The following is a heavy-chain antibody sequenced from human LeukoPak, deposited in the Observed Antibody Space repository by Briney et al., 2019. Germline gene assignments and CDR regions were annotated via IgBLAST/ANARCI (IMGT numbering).Heavy chain of an antibody. CDR2: ISGSGGST. Sequence: PGGSLRLSCAASGFTFSSYGMSWVRQAPGKGLEWVSAISGSGGSTYYADSVKGRFTISRDNSKNTLYLQMNSLRAEDTAVYYCAKDWTVYYYDSSGYYYPTDAFDIWGQGTMVTVSS. V-gene: IGHV3-23*01. J-gene: IGHJ3*02. CDR1: GFTFSSYG. CDR3: AKDWTVYYYDSSGYYYPTDAFDI. D-gene: IGHD3-22*01.